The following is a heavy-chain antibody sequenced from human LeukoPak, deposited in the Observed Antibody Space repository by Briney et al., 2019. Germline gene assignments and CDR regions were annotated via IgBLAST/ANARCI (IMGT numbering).Heavy chain of an antibody. CDR2: ISAYNGHT. Sequence: GASVKVSCKASGYTFNTYGITWVRQGPGQGLEWMGWISAYNGHTQSAQKVQGRVTMTTDTSTNTAYMELRSLRSDDTAVYYCASAIGAFRGRRAYFDYWGQGTLVTVSS. J-gene: IGHJ4*02. V-gene: IGHV1-18*01. CDR1: GYTFNTYG. D-gene: IGHD5-12*01. CDR3: ASAIGAFRGRRAYFDY.